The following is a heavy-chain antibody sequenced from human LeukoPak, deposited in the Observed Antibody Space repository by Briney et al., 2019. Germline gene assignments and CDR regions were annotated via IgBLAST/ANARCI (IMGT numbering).Heavy chain of an antibody. CDR1: GYTFTGYY. Sequence: ASVKVSCKASGYTFTGYYMHWVRQAPGQGLEWMGWINPNSGGTNYAQKFQGRVTMTRDTSISTAYMELSSLRSEDTAVYYCARGRPNDFWSGQGCYFDYWGQGTLVTVSS. D-gene: IGHD3-3*01. CDR3: ARGRPNDFWSGQGCYFDY. CDR2: INPNSGGT. V-gene: IGHV1-2*02. J-gene: IGHJ4*02.